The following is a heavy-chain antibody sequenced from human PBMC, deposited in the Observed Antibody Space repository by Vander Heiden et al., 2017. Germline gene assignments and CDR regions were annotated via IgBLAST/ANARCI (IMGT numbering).Heavy chain of an antibody. CDR2: ISGSGGST. Sequence: EVQLLESGGGLVQPGGSLRLSCAASGFTFSSYAMSWVRQAPGKGLEWVSAISGSGGSTYYADSVKGRVTISRDNSKNTLYLQMNSLRAEDTAVYYCAKWISGYYRGRYWYFDLWGRGTLVTVSS. CDR3: AKWISGYYRGRYWYFDL. CDR1: GFTFSSYA. D-gene: IGHD3-22*01. J-gene: IGHJ2*01. V-gene: IGHV3-23*01.